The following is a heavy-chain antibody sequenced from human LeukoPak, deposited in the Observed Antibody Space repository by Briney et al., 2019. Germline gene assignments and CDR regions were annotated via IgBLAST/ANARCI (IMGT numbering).Heavy chain of an antibody. J-gene: IGHJ3*02. CDR2: ISPYNGNT. CDR3: ARNRSEWLADAFDI. Sequence: ASVKVSCKASGYTFTNYGISWVRQAPGQGLEWMGWISPYNGNTNYAQKFQGRVTMTTDTSTSTAYMELRSLRSDDAAVYYCARNRSEWLADAFDIWGQGTMVTVSS. CDR1: GYTFTNYG. V-gene: IGHV1-18*01. D-gene: IGHD6-19*01.